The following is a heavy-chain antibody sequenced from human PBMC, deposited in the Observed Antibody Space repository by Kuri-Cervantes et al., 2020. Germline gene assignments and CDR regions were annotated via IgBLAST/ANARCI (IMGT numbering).Heavy chain of an antibody. Sequence: GESLKISCAASGFTFSSYDMHWVRQATGKGLEWVSAIGTAGDTYYPGSVKGRFTISRENAKNSLYLQMNSLRAEDTAVYYCAKDRSGGIMITFGGVIDLPIDYWGQGTLVTVSS. CDR2: IGTAGDT. V-gene: IGHV3-13*01. D-gene: IGHD3-16*02. CDR1: GFTFSSYD. CDR3: AKDRSGGIMITFGGVIDLPIDY. J-gene: IGHJ4*02.